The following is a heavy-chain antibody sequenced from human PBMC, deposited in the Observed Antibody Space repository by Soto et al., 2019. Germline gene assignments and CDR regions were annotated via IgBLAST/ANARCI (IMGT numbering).Heavy chain of an antibody. CDR3: ARAGDWNYVQDF. J-gene: IGHJ4*02. V-gene: IGHV3-74*01. CDR1: GFTFTNYR. Sequence: GGSLRLSCAASGFTFTNYRIHWVRQAPGKGLVWVARINSDGTRINYADSVKGRFTISRDNAKNTVFLQMNSLRDEDSAVYFCARAGDWNYVQDFWGQTPLVTVST. D-gene: IGHD1-7*01. CDR2: INSDGTRI.